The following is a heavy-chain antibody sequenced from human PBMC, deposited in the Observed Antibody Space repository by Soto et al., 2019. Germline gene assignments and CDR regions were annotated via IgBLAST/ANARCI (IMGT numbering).Heavy chain of an antibody. J-gene: IGHJ2*01. D-gene: IGHD3-10*01. CDR2: ISWNSGSI. CDR1: GFTFDDYA. Sequence: EVQLVESGGGLVQPGRSLRLSCAASGFTFDDYAMHWVRQAPGKGLEWVSGISWNSGSIGYADSVKGRFTISRDNAKKSLYLQMNSLRAEDTALYYCAKDMAPSAPEGADWYFDLWGRGTLVTVSS. V-gene: IGHV3-9*01. CDR3: AKDMAPSAPEGADWYFDL.